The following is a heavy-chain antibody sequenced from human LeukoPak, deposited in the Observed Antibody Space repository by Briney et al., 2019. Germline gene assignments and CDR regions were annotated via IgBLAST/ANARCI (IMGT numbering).Heavy chain of an antibody. CDR3: ARKMEGLGRYYYYYYGMDV. J-gene: IGHJ6*02. D-gene: IGHD2-8*01. CDR1: GGSISSGGYY. V-gene: IGHV4-31*03. Sequence: PSETLSLTCTVSGGSISSGGYYWSWIRQHPGKGLEWIGYIYYSGCTYYNPSLKSRVTISVDTSKNQFSLKLSSVTAADTAVYYCARKMEGLGRYYYYYYGMDVWGQGTTVTVSS. CDR2: IYYSGCT.